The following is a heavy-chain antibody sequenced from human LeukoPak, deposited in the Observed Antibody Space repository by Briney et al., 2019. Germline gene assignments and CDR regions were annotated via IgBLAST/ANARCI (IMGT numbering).Heavy chain of an antibody. Sequence: GGGLRLSRAASGFDFSNYWMYWVRPAPGRGLEWVTNIKQDGSEKDYVDSVRGRYTISRDNDKNSLSLQMNSLRAEDRAVYYCASNYGGWGQGTLVTVSS. V-gene: IGHV3-7*03. CDR1: GFDFSNYW. CDR2: IKQDGSEK. D-gene: IGHD4-11*01. J-gene: IGHJ4*02. CDR3: ASNYGG.